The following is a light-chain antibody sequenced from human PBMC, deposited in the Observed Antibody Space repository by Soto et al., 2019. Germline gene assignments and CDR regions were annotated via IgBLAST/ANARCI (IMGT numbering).Light chain of an antibody. CDR1: SIDVGSYNG. CDR2: EVS. V-gene: IGLV2-18*01. CDR3: SLYTSSSTWV. J-gene: IGLJ3*02. Sequence: QSALTQPPSVSGSPGQSVTISCTGTSIDVGSYNGVSWYQQPPGTAPKLMIYEVSNRPSGVPDRFSGSKSGNTASLTISGLQAEDEADYYCSLYTSSSTWVFGGGTKLTVL.